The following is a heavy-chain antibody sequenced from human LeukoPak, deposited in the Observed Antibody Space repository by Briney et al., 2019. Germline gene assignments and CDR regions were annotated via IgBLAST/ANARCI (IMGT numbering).Heavy chain of an antibody. CDR2: AGWAGGTT. V-gene: IGHV3-43*01. D-gene: IGHD3-10*02. CDR3: AKELDTMFFDY. CDR1: GFNFHRYT. Sequence: PGRSLRLSCATSGFNFHRYTIHWVRQAPGKGLEWVSLAGWAGGTTYYSDSVRGRFTISRDSGRNSVYLQMNSLTTDDTAFYFCAKELDTMFFDYWGQGALVTVSS. J-gene: IGHJ4*02.